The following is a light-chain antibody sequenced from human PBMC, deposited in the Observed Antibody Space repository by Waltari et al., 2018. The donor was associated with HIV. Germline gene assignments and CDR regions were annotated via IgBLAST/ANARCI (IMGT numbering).Light chain of an antibody. Sequence: IQMTQSPSSLSASVGDRVTLTCRASEDISDYLNWYRQKPGEAPQVVIYAASSLQSGVPSRFSGSGSGTEFTLTISSLQPEDFAIYYCQQNYNLPWTFGQGAQVEIK. V-gene: IGKV1-39*01. J-gene: IGKJ1*01. CDR3: QQNYNLPWT. CDR1: EDISDY. CDR2: AAS.